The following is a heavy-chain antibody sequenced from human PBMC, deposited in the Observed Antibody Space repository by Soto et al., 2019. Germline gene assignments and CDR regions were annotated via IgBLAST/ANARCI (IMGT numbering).Heavy chain of an antibody. CDR2: IYYSGST. J-gene: IGHJ1*01. CDR3: ARSRPAYFQH. V-gene: IGHV4-39*07. CDR1: GGSISSSSYY. Sequence: SETLSLTCTVSGGSISSSSYYWGWIRQPPGKGLEWIGNIYYSGSTYYNPSLKSRLTISVDTSKNQFSLRLSSVTAADTAVYYCARSRPAYFQHWGQGTLVTVSS.